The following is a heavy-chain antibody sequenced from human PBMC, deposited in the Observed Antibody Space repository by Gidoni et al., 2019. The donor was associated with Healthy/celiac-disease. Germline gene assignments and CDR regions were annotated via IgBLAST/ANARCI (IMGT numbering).Heavy chain of an antibody. J-gene: IGHJ4*02. Sequence: QVQLQQWGAGLLKPSETLSLTCAVYGGSFSGYYWSWIRQPPGKGLEWIGEINHSGSTNYNPSLKSRVTISVDTSKNQFSLKLSSVTAADTAVYYCAAPQYSSGWYCWNYWGQGTLVTVSS. CDR1: GGSFSGYY. V-gene: IGHV4-34*01. CDR3: AAPQYSSGWYCWNY. CDR2: INHSGST. D-gene: IGHD6-19*01.